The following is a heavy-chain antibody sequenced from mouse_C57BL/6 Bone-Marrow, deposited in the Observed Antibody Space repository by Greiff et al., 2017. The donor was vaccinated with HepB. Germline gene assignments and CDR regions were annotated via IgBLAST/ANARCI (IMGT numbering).Heavy chain of an antibody. CDR1: GYTFTSYW. V-gene: IGHV1-55*01. CDR2: IYPGSGST. J-gene: IGHJ1*03. Sequence: VQLQQPGAELVKPGASVKMSCKASGYTFTSYWITWVKQRPGQGLEWIGDIYPGSGSTNYNEKFKSKATLTVDTSSSTAYMQLSSLTSEDSAVYYCARWGSTHWYFDVWGTGTTVTGSS. D-gene: IGHD1-1*01. CDR3: ARWGSTHWYFDV.